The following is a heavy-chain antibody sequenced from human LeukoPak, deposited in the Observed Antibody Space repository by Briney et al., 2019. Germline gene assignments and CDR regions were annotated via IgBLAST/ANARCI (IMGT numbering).Heavy chain of an antibody. D-gene: IGHD1-7*01. CDR2: MNPNSGNT. CDR3: ARESGLELRQPLNWFDP. CDR1: GYTFTSYD. Sequence: ASVKVSCKASGYTFTSYDINWVRQATGQGLEWMGWMNPNSGNTGYAQKFQGRVTMTRNTSISTAYMELSNLRSEDTAVYYCARESGLELRQPLNWFDPWGQGTLVTVSS. J-gene: IGHJ5*02. V-gene: IGHV1-8*01.